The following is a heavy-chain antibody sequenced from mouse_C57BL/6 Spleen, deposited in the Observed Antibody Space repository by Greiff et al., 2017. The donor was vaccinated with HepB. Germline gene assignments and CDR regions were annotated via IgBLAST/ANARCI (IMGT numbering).Heavy chain of an antibody. Sequence: VQRVESGPGLVQPSQSLSITCTVSGFSLTSYGVHWVRQSPGKGLEWLGVLWSGGSTDDNAAFISRLSIRKDTSKSQVFFKMNSLQADDTAIYYCAREDYGSSYRDAMDYWGQGTSVTVSS. CDR3: AREDYGSSYRDAMDY. D-gene: IGHD1-1*01. V-gene: IGHV2-2*01. CDR2: LWSGGST. J-gene: IGHJ4*01. CDR1: GFSLTSYG.